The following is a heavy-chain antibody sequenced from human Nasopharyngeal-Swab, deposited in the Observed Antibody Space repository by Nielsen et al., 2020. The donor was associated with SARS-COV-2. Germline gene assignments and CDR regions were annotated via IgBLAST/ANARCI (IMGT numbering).Heavy chain of an antibody. CDR1: GFTFSSYA. CDR2: ISYDGSNK. V-gene: IGHV3-30-3*01. Sequence: GESLKISCAASGFTFSSYAMHWVRQAPGKGLEWVAVISYDGSNKYYADSVKGRFTISRDNSKNTLYLQMNSLRAEDTAVYFCTTDRGFWSGRDTFDIWGQGTMVTVSS. D-gene: IGHD3-3*01. J-gene: IGHJ3*02. CDR3: TTDRGFWSGRDTFDI.